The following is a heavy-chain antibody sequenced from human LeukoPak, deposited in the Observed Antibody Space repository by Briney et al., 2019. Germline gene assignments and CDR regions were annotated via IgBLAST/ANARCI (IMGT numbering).Heavy chain of an antibody. Sequence: PSETLSLTCTVSGDSMSGRYWSWIRQSPEKGLEWIGEINHSGSTNYNPSLKSRVTISVDTSKNQFSLKLSSVTAADTAVYYCARGHYGGNPDYWGQGTLVTVSS. CDR3: ARGHYGGNPDY. J-gene: IGHJ4*02. CDR1: GDSMSGRY. D-gene: IGHD4-23*01. CDR2: INHSGST. V-gene: IGHV4-34*01.